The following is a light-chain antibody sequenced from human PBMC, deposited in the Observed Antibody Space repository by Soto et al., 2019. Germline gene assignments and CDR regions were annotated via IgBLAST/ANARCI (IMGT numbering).Light chain of an antibody. CDR3: QQYGSSPLT. J-gene: IGKJ2*01. Sequence: EIVLTQSPGTLSLSPGEGATLSCRASQIVDSNYLAWYQQKPGQAPRLLFYGAASRAAAVPDRFSGSGSGTDFTLTISRLEPEDFAVYHCQQYGSSPLTFGQGTKLELK. CDR1: QIVDSNY. CDR2: GAA. V-gene: IGKV3-20*01.